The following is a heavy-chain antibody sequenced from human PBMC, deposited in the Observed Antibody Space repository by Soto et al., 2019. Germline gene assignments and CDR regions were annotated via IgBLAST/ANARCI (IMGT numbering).Heavy chain of an antibody. V-gene: IGHV4-30-2*01. J-gene: IGHJ5*02. CDR3: ARGGYYGHWFDP. CDR1: GGSISSGSYS. CDR2: IYHGGST. D-gene: IGHD1-26*01. Sequence: QLQLQESGSGLVKPSQTLSLTCAVSGGSISSGSYSWSWIRQPPGKGLEWIGYIYHGGSTYYNPSLKSPVTISVDTSNNQFSLRLDSVTAADTAVYYCARGGYYGHWFDPWGQGTLVTVPS.